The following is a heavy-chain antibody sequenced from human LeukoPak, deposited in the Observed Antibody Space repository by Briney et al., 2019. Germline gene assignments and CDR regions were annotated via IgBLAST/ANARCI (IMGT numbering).Heavy chain of an antibody. Sequence: SETLSLTCTVSGGSISSYYWSWIRQPAGKGLEWIGRIYTSGSTNYNPSLKSRVTMSVDTSKNQFSPKLSSVTAADTAVYYCARDYPVLRYFDWLSTRREEDYYYYMDVWGKGTTVTISS. D-gene: IGHD3-9*01. CDR1: GGSISSYY. CDR2: IYTSGST. V-gene: IGHV4-4*07. CDR3: ARDYPVLRYFDWLSTRREEDYYYYMDV. J-gene: IGHJ6*03.